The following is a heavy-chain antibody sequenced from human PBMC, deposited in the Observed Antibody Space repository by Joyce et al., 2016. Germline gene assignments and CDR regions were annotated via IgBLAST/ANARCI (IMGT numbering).Heavy chain of an antibody. V-gene: IGHV4-39*01. CDR3: ARHQERLNRFDP. CDR1: GGSISSGTHY. J-gene: IGHJ5*02. CDR2: VHYSGRT. Sequence: QLQLRESGPGLIKPSETLSLICTVSGGSISSGTHYWDWLRQSPEKGLEWLGNVHYSGRTKYNPSLKSRVNMSVDRSRNLFSLKLNSVTASDTAIYYCARHQERLNRFDPWGPGSLVTVSS.